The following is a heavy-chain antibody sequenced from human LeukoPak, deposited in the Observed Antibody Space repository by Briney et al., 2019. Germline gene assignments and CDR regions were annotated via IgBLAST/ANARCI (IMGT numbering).Heavy chain of an antibody. Sequence: PSETLSLTCAVYGGSFSGYYWSWIRQPPGKGLERIGEINHSGSTNYNPSLKSQVTISVDTSKNQFSLKLSSVTAADTAVYYCARDIYYLSRGYFDYWGQGTLVTVSS. CDR3: ARDIYYLSRGYFDY. CDR1: GGSFSGYY. CDR2: INHSGST. J-gene: IGHJ4*02. D-gene: IGHD3-22*01. V-gene: IGHV4-34*01.